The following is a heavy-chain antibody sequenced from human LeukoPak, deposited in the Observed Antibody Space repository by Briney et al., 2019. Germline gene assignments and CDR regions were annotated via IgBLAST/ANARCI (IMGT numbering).Heavy chain of an antibody. Sequence: SVTLSLTCTVSGDSINSYYWSWTRQPPGKGLEWIGYMFYRGSTKHNPSLKSRVTISVDTSKNQLSLKLSSVTAADTAVYYCARSRIAAPGTVWFDPWGQGTLVTVSS. CDR1: GDSINSYY. V-gene: IGHV4-59*08. D-gene: IGHD6-13*01. CDR3: ARSRIAAPGTVWFDP. J-gene: IGHJ5*02. CDR2: MFYRGST.